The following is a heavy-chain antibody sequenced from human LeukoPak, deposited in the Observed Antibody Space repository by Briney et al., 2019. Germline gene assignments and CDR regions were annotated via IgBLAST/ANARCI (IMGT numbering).Heavy chain of an antibody. D-gene: IGHD6-6*01. CDR2: IYYTGST. CDR1: GDSITSSGYF. J-gene: IGHJ4*02. CDR3: ARVDPDSSSTLEVFDY. Sequence: SETLSLTCTVSGDSITSSGYFWSWIRRHPGKGLEWIGYIYYTGSTNYNPSLKSRVTISVDTSKNQFSLKLSSVTAADTAVYYCARVDPDSSSTLEVFDYWGQGTLVTVSS. V-gene: IGHV4-61*08.